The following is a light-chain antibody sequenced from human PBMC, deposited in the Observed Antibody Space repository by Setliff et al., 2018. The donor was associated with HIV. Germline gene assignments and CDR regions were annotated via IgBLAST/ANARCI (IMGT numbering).Light chain of an antibody. CDR1: SGDIGDYEP. J-gene: IGLJ2*01. CDR2: DVT. V-gene: IGLV2-23*02. CDR3: CSYAGGDTWI. Sequence: QSALTQPASVSGSPGQSITISCTGSSGDIGDYEPVSWYQQHPGEVPKLMIYDVTKRPSGVSNRFSASKSGNTASLTISGLQAEDEAHYYCCSYAGGDTWIFGGGTK.